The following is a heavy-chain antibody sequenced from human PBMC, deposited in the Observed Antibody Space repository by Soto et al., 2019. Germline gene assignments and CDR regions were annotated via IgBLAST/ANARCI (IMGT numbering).Heavy chain of an antibody. J-gene: IGHJ4*02. CDR1: EFTFSDYW. Sequence: GGSLRLSWAASEFTFSDYWMNWVRQAPGKGLEWVASINQDGGDKKYVDSVKGRFTISRDNAKNSLYLQMASLRADDTAVYYCARNGVAPGLYFDFWGQGALVTVSS. D-gene: IGHD6-13*01. V-gene: IGHV3-7*05. CDR3: ARNGVAPGLYFDF. CDR2: INQDGGDK.